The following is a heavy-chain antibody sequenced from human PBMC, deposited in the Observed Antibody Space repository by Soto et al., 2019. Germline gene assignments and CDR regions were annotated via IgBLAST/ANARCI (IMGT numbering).Heavy chain of an antibody. CDR3: AVGIAVARGYFDL. V-gene: IGHV3-48*04. D-gene: IGHD6-19*01. CDR2: IDHSSSSV. CDR1: GFRFSSYS. Sequence: EVQLVESGGGLVQPGGSLRLSCAASGFRFSSYSMNWVRQAPGKGPEWVSYIDHSSSSVRYVDSVEGRFTISRDNAKDSLSLQMNSLRVEDTAMYYCAVGIAVARGYFDLWGRGTLVTASS. J-gene: IGHJ2*01.